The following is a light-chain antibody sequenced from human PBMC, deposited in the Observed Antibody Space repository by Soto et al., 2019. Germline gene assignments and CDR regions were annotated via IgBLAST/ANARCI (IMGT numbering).Light chain of an antibody. Sequence: EIVLTQSPSTLSLSPGERGTLSCRASQSVDNYLDCYQQKPGQAPMLLIYESSNRATGIPARFSGSGSGPDFILTISSLEPEDFALYYCQKRSNWPQTFGQGTKV. CDR3: QKRSNWPQT. CDR1: QSVDNY. V-gene: IGKV3-11*01. J-gene: IGKJ1*01. CDR2: ESS.